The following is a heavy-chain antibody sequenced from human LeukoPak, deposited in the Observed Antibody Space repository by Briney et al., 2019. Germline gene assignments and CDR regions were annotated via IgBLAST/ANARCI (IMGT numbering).Heavy chain of an antibody. CDR1: GFTFSSYA. CDR3: ARVQAAAGMDWFDP. V-gene: IGHV3-64*04. CDR2: ISSNGGST. J-gene: IGHJ5*02. D-gene: IGHD6-13*01. Sequence: GGSLRLSCSASGFTFSSYAMHWVRQAPGKGLEYVSAISSNGGSTYYADSVKGRFTISRDNSKNTLYLQMNSLRAEDTAVYYCARVQAAAGMDWFDPWGQGTLVTVSS.